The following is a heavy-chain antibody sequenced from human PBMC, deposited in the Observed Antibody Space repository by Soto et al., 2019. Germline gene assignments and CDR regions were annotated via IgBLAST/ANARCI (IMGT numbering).Heavy chain of an antibody. CDR3: ARDPGGTDFAEWTYYFDY. Sequence: QVQLVESGGGVVQPGRSLRLSCAASGFTFSSYAMHWVRQAPGKGLEWVAVISYDGSNKYYADSVKGRFTISRDNSKKTLYLQRNSMRAEDTAVYYCARDPGGTDFAEWTYYFDYWGQGTLVTVSS. J-gene: IGHJ4*02. CDR1: GFTFSSYA. D-gene: IGHD3-3*01. CDR2: ISYDGSNK. V-gene: IGHV3-30-3*01.